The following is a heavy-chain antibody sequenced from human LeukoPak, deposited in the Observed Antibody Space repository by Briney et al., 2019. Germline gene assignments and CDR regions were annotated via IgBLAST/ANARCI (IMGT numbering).Heavy chain of an antibody. CDR1: GGSFSGYY. Sequence: SETLSLTCAVYGGSFSGYYWSWIRQPPGKGLEWIGEINHSGSTNYNPSLKSRVTISVDTSKNQFSLKLSSVTAADTAVYYCARTYSSSWYYWFDPWGQGTLVTVSS. D-gene: IGHD6-13*01. J-gene: IGHJ5*02. CDR3: ARTYSSSWYYWFDP. CDR2: INHSGST. V-gene: IGHV4-34*01.